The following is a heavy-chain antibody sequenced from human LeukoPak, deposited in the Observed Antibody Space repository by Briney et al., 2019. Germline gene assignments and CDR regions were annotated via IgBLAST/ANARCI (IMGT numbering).Heavy chain of an antibody. CDR3: ARQESSSCFDY. D-gene: IGHD6-6*01. CDR2: IYYSGST. Sequence: PSETLSLTCTVSGGSISSSSYYWGWIRQPPGKGLEWIGSIYYSGSTYYNPSLESRVTISVDTSKNQFSLKLSSVTAADTAVYYCARQESSSCFDYWGQGTLVTVSS. V-gene: IGHV4-39*01. J-gene: IGHJ4*02. CDR1: GGSISSSSYY.